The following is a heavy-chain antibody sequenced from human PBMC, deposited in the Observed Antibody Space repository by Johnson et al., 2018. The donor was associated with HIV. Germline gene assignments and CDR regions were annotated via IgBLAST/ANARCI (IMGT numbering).Heavy chain of an antibody. J-gene: IGHJ3*02. CDR3: TRHSSLGYPRAFDI. V-gene: IGHV3-73*01. Sequence: VQLVESGGGVVQPGRSLRLSCAASGFSFSSYGMHWVRQASGKGLEWVGRIRSKANSYATAYAASVKGRFTISRDDSKNMAYLQMNSLKTEDTAVYYCTRHSSLGYPRAFDIWG. CDR2: IRSKANSYAT. CDR1: GFSFSSYG. D-gene: IGHD5-18*01.